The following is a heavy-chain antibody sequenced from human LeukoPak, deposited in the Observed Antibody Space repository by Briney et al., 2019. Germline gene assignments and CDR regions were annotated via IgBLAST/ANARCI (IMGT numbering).Heavy chain of an antibody. CDR3: ARDYGYSSGPSYWYFDL. Sequence: ASVKVSCKASGYTFTSYGISWVRQAPGQGLEWMGWISAYNGNTNYAQKLQGRVTMTTDTSTSTAYMELRSLRSDDTAVYYCARDYGYSSGPSYWYFDLWGRGTLVTVSS. CDR2: ISAYNGNT. V-gene: IGHV1-18*01. D-gene: IGHD6-19*01. J-gene: IGHJ2*01. CDR1: GYTFTSYG.